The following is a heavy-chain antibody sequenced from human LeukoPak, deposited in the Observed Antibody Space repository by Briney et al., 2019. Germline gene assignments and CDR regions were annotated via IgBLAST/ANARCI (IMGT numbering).Heavy chain of an antibody. V-gene: IGHV3-23*01. J-gene: IGHJ3*02. CDR2: ISGSGGST. CDR3: ARDPYSSGWYEGAFDI. Sequence: GGSLRLSCAASGFTFSSYAISWVRQAPGKGLEWVSAISGSGGSTYYADSVKGRFTISRDNSKNTLYLQMNSLRAEDTAVYYCARDPYSSGWYEGAFDIWGQGTMVTVSS. CDR1: GFTFSSYA. D-gene: IGHD6-19*01.